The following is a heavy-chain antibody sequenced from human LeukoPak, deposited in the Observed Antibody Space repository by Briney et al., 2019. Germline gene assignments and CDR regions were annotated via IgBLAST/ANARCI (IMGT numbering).Heavy chain of an antibody. D-gene: IGHD3-22*01. CDR1: GFTFSNFW. J-gene: IGHJ4*02. CDR3: ATHSSGRQYYFDY. Sequence: GGSLRLSCVASGFTFSNFWMNWIRQAPGKGLEWVSVIYSGGSTYYADSVKGRFTISRDNSKNTLYLQMNSLRAEDTAVYYCATHSSGRQYYFDYWGQGTLVTVSS. CDR2: IYSGGST. V-gene: IGHV3-53*01.